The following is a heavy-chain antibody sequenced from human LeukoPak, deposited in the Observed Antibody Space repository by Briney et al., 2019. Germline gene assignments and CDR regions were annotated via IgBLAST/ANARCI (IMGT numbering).Heavy chain of an antibody. J-gene: IGHJ4*02. CDR2: IYYSGST. CDR3: ARHTVVVALFDY. CDR1: GGSISSSNYY. Sequence: SETLSLTCTVSGGSISSSNYYWGWIRQPPGKGLEWIGSIYYSGSTYYNPSLKSRVTISVDTSKNQFSLKLSSVTAADTAVYYCARHTVVVALFDYWGQGTLVTVSS. D-gene: IGHD3-22*01. V-gene: IGHV4-39*01.